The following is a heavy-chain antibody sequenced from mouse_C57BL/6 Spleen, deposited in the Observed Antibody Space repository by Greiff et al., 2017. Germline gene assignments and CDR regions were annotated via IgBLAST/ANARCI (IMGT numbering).Heavy chain of an antibody. CDR1: GYAFSSSW. V-gene: IGHV1-82*01. CDR3: AGYYGSSYVPAWFAY. D-gene: IGHD1-1*01. CDR2: IYPGDGDT. J-gene: IGHJ3*01. Sequence: VQLQQSGPELVKPGASVKISCKASGYAFSSSWMNWVKQRPGKGLEWIGRIYPGDGDTNYNGKFKGKATLTADKSSSTAYMQLSSLTSEDSAVYFCAGYYGSSYVPAWFAYWGQGTLGTVSA.